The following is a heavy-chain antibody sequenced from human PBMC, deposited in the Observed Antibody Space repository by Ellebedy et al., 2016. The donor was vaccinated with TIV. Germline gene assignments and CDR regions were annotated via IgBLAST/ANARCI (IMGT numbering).Heavy chain of an antibody. D-gene: IGHD4-23*01. CDR3: ARHAATVGTPNMDV. CDR2: ISYSIYYSGST. Sequence: SETLSLTCTVSGGSINSHYWSWIRQPPVKGLKWIGYISYSIYYSGSTNYNPSLKSRVTISVDAAKNQFSLKLSSVTAADTAVYYCARHAATVGTPNMDVWGRGTTVTVSS. J-gene: IGHJ6*03. CDR1: GGSINSHY. V-gene: IGHV4-59*08.